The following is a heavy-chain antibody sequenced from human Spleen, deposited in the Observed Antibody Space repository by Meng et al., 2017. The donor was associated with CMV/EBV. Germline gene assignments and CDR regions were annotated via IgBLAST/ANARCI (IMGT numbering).Heavy chain of an antibody. CDR3: ARGGFIASGVLYDFEY. D-gene: IGHD3-10*01. CDR2: IIPIFGTT. CDR1: GGTFSSYA. Sequence: SVKVSCKASGGTFSSYAISGVRQAPGQGLEWMGGIIPIFGTTNYAQKFQGRVTITTDESTSTAYMELSSLRSEDTAVYYCARGGFIASGVLYDFEYWGQGTLVTVSS. V-gene: IGHV1-69*05. J-gene: IGHJ4*02.